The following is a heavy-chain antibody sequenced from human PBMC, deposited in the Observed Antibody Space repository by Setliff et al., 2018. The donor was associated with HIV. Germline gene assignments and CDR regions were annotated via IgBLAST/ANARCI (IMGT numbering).Heavy chain of an antibody. CDR3: ARVRGRQPLLYVGYMDV. D-gene: IGHD2-2*02. J-gene: IGHJ6*03. CDR1: GGTFSGYA. V-gene: IGHV1-69*13. CDR2: IIPIFGSP. Sequence: GASVKVSCKASGGTFSGYAFSWVRQAPGQGLDWMGGIIPIFGSPTYAQRFQGRLTITADESTSTAYMEPSSLRSEDTAVYYCARVRGRQPLLYVGYMDVWGKGTTVTVSS.